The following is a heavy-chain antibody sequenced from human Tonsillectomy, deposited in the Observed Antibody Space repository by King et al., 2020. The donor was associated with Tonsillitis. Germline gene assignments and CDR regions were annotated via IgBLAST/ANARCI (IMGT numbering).Heavy chain of an antibody. Sequence: VQLVESGGGVVRPGGSLRLSCAASGFTFDDYVMSWVRQAPGKGLEWVSGINWNGGSTGYADSVKGRFTISRDNAKNSLYLQMNSLRAEATALYHCARGLRPYYYYMDVWGKGTTVTVSS. CDR1: GFTFDDYV. D-gene: IGHD3-3*01. CDR2: INWNGGST. V-gene: IGHV3-20*01. CDR3: ARGLRPYYYYMDV. J-gene: IGHJ6*03.